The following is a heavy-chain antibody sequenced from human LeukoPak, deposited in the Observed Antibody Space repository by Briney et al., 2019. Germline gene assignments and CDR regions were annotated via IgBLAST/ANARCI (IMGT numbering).Heavy chain of an antibody. CDR2: ISWNSGSI. Sequence: PGRSLRLSCAASGFTFDDYAMHWVRQAPGKGLEWVSGISWNSGSIGYADSVKGRFTISRDNAKNSLYLQMNSLRAEDTALYYCAKDMRTEYYDILTGYLDYWGQGTLVTVSS. D-gene: IGHD3-9*01. CDR3: AKDMRTEYYDILTGYLDY. V-gene: IGHV3-9*01. J-gene: IGHJ4*02. CDR1: GFTFDDYA.